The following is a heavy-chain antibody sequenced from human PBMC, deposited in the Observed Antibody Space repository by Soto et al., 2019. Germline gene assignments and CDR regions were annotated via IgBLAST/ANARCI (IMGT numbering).Heavy chain of an antibody. J-gene: IGHJ4*02. V-gene: IGHV3-23*01. CDR2: ISGSGDST. D-gene: IGHD1-26*01. CDR3: AKDLSPSSGSYYGYFDY. Sequence: EVQLLESGGGLVQPGGSLRLSCVASGFTFSNYGMNWVRQSPRKGLEWVSAISGSGDSTFYADSVKGRFTISRDNSKNTLYLQMNSPRAEDTAVYYCAKDLSPSSGSYYGYFDYWGQGTLVTVSS. CDR1: GFTFSNYG.